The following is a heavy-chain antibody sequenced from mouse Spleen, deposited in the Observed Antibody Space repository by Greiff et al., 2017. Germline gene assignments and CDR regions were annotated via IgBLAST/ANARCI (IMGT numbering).Heavy chain of an antibody. CDR2: IDPTNGDT. V-gene: IGHV1-53*01. J-gene: IGHJ3*01. D-gene: IGHD2-13*01. Sequence: VQLQQPGTELGKPGASVKLSCKASGYTFTSYRMHWVKQRPGQGLEWIGNIDPTNGDTNYNERFKSKATLTVDKSSSTAYMQLSSLTSEDSAVYYCAPAYYGDYPFAYWGQGTLVTVSA. CDR1: GYTFTSYR. CDR3: APAYYGDYPFAY.